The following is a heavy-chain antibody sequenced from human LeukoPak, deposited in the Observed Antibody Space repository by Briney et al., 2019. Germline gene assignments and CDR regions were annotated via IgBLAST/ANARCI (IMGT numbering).Heavy chain of an antibody. CDR2: IWYDGSNK. CDR3: ARGRGYDSGTYNYAFSDY. V-gene: IGHV3-33*08. Sequence: GGSLRLSCAASGFTFSSYGMHWVRQAPGKGLEWVAVIWYDGSNKYYADSVKGQFTISRDNSKNTLYLQVNSLRAEDTAVYYCARGRGYDSGTYNYAFSDYWGQGTLVTVSS. D-gene: IGHD3-22*01. J-gene: IGHJ4*02. CDR1: GFTFSSYG.